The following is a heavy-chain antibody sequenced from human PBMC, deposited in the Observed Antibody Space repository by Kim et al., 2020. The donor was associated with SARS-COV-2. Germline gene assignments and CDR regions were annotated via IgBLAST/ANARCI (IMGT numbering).Heavy chain of an antibody. J-gene: IGHJ5*02. CDR2: INHSGST. CDR1: GGSFSGYY. CDR3: ASSGYSYGYSS. Sequence: SETLSLTCAVYGGSFSGYYWSWIRQPPGKGLEWIGEINHSGSTNYNPSLKSRVTISVDTSKNQFSLKLSSVTAADTAVYYCASSGYSYGYSSWGQGTLVT. D-gene: IGHD5-18*01. V-gene: IGHV4-34*01.